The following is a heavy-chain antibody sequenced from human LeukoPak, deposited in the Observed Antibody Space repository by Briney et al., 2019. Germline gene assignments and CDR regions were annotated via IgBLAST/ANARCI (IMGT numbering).Heavy chain of an antibody. CDR1: GGSFSGYY. J-gene: IGHJ4*02. CDR2: INHSGST. V-gene: IGHV4-34*01. Sequence: SETLSLTCAVYGGSFSGYYWSWIRQPPGKGLGWIGEINHSGSTNYNPSLKSRVTISVDTSKNQFSLKLSSVTAADTAVYYCASARGYSYGHRYFDYWGQGTLVTVSS. CDR3: ASARGYSYGHRYFDY. D-gene: IGHD5-18*01.